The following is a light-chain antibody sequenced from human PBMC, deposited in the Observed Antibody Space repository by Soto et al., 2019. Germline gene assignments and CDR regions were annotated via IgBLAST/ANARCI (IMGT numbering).Light chain of an antibody. J-gene: IGLJ1*01. Sequence: QSVLTQPPSVSAAPGREVTISCSGSSSTIGNNDVSWYQQLPGTAPKLLIYDNHNRTSWIPHRFSGSNSGTSATLGITALQTGDEAEYYCGTWDTSLSLYVFGTGTKLTVL. V-gene: IGLV1-51*01. CDR2: DNH. CDR3: GTWDTSLSLYV. CDR1: SSTIGNND.